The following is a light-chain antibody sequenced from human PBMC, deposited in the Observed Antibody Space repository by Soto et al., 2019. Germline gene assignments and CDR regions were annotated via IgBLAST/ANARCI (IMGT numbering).Light chain of an antibody. V-gene: IGKV3-20*01. J-gene: IGKJ2*01. CDR2: GAS. CDR3: QQYDSSPFT. Sequence: IVLTQSPGTLSLSPGERATLSCGASQTVGASYLAWYQQKPGQAPRLLIYGASRRATGIPDRFSAGGSGTDFTLTISRLEPEDFAVYYCQQYDSSPFTFGQGTKVEIK. CDR1: QTVGASY.